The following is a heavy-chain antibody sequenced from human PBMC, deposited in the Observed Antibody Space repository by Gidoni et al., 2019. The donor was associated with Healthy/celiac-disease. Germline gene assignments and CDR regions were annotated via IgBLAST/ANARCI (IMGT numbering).Heavy chain of an antibody. CDR1: GDSVSRHSAA. CDR3: AREVAAAKNYYYGMDV. V-gene: IGHV6-1*01. Sequence: QVQLQQSGPGMVKPSQTLSLTCAIYGDSVSRHSAAWNWIRQSPSRGLEWLGRTYYSSKLYNDYAVSVKSRITINPDTSKNQFSRQLNSVTPEDTAVYYCAREVAAAKNYYYGMDVWGQGTTVTVSS. CDR2: TYYSSKLYN. D-gene: IGHD6-13*01. J-gene: IGHJ6*02.